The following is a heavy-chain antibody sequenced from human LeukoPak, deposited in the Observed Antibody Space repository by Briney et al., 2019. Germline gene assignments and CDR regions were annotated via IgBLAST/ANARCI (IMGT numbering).Heavy chain of an antibody. D-gene: IGHD1-14*01. V-gene: IGHV1-69*05. Sequence: ASVKASCKASGGTFSSYAISWVRQAPGQGLEWMGRIIPIFGTANYAQKFQGRVTITTDESTSTAYMELSSLRSEDTAVYYCARDHQIRTKDYYYYYYMDVWGKGTTVTVSS. CDR2: IIPIFGTA. J-gene: IGHJ6*03. CDR1: GGTFSSYA. CDR3: ARDHQIRTKDYYYYYYMDV.